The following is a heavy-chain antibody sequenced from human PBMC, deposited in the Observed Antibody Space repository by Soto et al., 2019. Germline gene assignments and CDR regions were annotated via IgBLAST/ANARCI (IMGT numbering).Heavy chain of an antibody. CDR1: GFTFRYYW. Sequence: EVHLVESGGGLVQPGGSLRLSCAASGFTFRYYWLHWVRQVPGRGPVWVSGINNDGSDTFYADFVEGRFTISRDNAKNTVYLQMDSLRAEDTAVYYCGSLFESWGQGTLVTVPS. CDR2: INNDGSDT. CDR3: GSLFES. J-gene: IGHJ4*02. V-gene: IGHV3-74*01.